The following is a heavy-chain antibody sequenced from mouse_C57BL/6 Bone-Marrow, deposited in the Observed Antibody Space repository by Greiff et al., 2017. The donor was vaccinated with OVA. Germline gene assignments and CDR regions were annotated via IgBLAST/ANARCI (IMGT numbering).Heavy chain of an antibody. V-gene: IGHV1-63*01. CDR1: GYTFTNYW. CDR3: ARGYYAMDY. Sequence: VQVVESGAELVRPGTSVKMSCKASGYTFTNYWIGWAKQRPGHGLEWIGDIYPGGGYTNYNEKFKGKATLTADTSSSTAYMQFSSLTSEDSAIYYCARGYYAMDYWGQGTSVTVSS. CDR2: IYPGGGYT. J-gene: IGHJ4*01.